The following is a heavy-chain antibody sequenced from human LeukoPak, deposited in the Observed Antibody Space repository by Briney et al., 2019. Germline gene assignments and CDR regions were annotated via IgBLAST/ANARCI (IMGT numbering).Heavy chain of an antibody. CDR1: GFTFSSYA. CDR2: ISGSGGST. Sequence: GGSLRLSCAASGFTFSSYAMSWVRQAPGKGLEWVSAISGSGGSTYYADSVKGRFTISRDNSKNTLYLQMNSLRAEDTAVYYCAKAQSRGGAIYYDSSGPLDYWGQGTLVTVAS. D-gene: IGHD3-22*01. J-gene: IGHJ4*02. V-gene: IGHV3-23*01. CDR3: AKAQSRGGAIYYDSSGPLDY.